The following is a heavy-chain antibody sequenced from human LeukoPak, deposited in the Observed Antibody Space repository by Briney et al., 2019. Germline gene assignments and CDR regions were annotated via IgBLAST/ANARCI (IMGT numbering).Heavy chain of an antibody. Sequence: GGSLRLSCAASGFIFSNYALHWVRQAPGKGLEWVAVVLYDGETKYYADSVKGRFTISRDNAKNSLYLQMNSLRAEDTALYYCAKGFLPIAVAVDYFDYWGQGTLVTVSS. V-gene: IGHV3-30*04. CDR1: GFIFSNYA. D-gene: IGHD6-19*01. CDR3: AKGFLPIAVAVDYFDY. J-gene: IGHJ4*02. CDR2: VLYDGETK.